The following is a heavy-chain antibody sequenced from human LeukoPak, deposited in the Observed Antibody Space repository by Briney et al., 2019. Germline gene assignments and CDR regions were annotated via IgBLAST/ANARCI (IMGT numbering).Heavy chain of an antibody. CDR2: ISGSGTI. D-gene: IGHD3-10*01. V-gene: IGHV4-4*07. CDR1: GGSIHSY. CDR3: AGDSGTTGEVKFDP. Sequence: ASETLSLTCTVSGGSIHSYWSWIRQPAGKGLEWIGRISGSGTITYNPALQSRLTISIDTSKNQFSLKLMSVTAADTAVYYCAGDSGTTGEVKFDPWGQGTLVTVSS. J-gene: IGHJ5*02.